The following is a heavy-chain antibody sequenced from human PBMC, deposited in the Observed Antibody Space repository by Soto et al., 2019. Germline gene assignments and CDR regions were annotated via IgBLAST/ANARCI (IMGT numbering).Heavy chain of an antibody. D-gene: IGHD4-17*01. V-gene: IGHV4-39*01. CDR1: GGSISSSSYY. Sequence: SETLSLTCTVSGGSISSSSYYWGWIRQPPGKGLEWIGSIYYSGSTYYNPSLKSRVTISVDTSKNQFSLKLSSVTAADTAVYYCARHPPYGVTTSSENWYFDLWGRGTLVTVSS. J-gene: IGHJ2*01. CDR2: IYYSGST. CDR3: ARHPPYGVTTSSENWYFDL.